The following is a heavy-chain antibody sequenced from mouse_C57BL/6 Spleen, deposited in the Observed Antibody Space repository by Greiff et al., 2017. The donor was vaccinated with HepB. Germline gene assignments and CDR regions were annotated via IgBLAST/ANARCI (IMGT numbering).Heavy chain of an antibody. V-gene: IGHV5-9-1*02. Sequence: DLMLVESGEGLVKPGGSLKLSCAASGFTFSSYAMSWVRQTPEKRLEWVAYISSGGDYIYYADTVKGRFTISRDNARNTLYLQMSSLKSEDTAMYYCTRYDYDPHCAMDYWGQGTSVTVSS. J-gene: IGHJ4*01. D-gene: IGHD2-4*01. CDR1: GFTFSSYA. CDR3: TRYDYDPHCAMDY. CDR2: ISSGGDYI.